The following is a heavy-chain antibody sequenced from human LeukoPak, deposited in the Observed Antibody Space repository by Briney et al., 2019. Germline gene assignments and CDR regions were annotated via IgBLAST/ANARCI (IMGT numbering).Heavy chain of an antibody. D-gene: IGHD6-13*01. CDR2: LYYSGST. V-gene: IGHV4-59*08. CDR1: GGPISSYY. J-gene: IGHJ4*02. Sequence: PSETLSLTCTVSGGPISSYYWSWIRQPPGRGLEWIGYLYYSGSTNYTPSLKSRVTISVDTSKNQFSLKLSSVTAADTAVYYCARHDGSSWYYFDYWGQGTLVTVSS. CDR3: ARHDGSSWYYFDY.